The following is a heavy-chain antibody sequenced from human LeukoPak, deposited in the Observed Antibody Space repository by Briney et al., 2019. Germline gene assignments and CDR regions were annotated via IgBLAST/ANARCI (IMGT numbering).Heavy chain of an antibody. J-gene: IGHJ4*02. CDR1: VYTVSSLD. V-gene: IGHV3-23*01. D-gene: IGHD6-19*01. CDR3: AKDARLTSGWHFFDY. Sequence: GGSLRSTGSGSVYTVSSLDWCGGGQAPGKGLEWVSVISDSGGTTYYADSVKGRFTISTDNTRNTIYLQMNGLRCEERAVYYCAKDARLTSGWHFFDYWGQGTLVTVSS. CDR2: ISDSGGTT.